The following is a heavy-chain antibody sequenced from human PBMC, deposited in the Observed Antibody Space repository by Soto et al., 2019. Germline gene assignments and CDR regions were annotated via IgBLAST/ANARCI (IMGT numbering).Heavy chain of an antibody. CDR1: EGTFSSYT. CDR2: IIPIFGTA. CDR3: ASRPLSRYSYGPDYYYGMYV. J-gene: IGHJ6*02. D-gene: IGHD5-18*01. V-gene: IGHV1-69*12. Sequence: QVQLVQSGAEVKKPGSSVKVSCKASEGTFSSYTNSSVRQAPGQGLEWMGGIIPIFGTANYAQKFQGRVTITADDSTSTAYMELSSLRSEDTAVYYCASRPLSRYSYGPDYYYGMYVLGQGTTVTVSS.